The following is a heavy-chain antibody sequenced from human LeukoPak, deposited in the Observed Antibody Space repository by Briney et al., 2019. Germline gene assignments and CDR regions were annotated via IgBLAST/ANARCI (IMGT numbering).Heavy chain of an antibody. J-gene: IGHJ4*02. Sequence: ASVKVSCKASGYTFTSYYMHWVRQAPRQGLEWMGIINPRSGSTSYAQKFQGRVTMTRDASTSTVYMELSSLRSEDTAVYYCARVSAVVTQAFDYWGQGTLVTVSS. CDR2: INPRSGST. D-gene: IGHD4-23*01. V-gene: IGHV1-46*01. CDR1: GYTFTSYY. CDR3: ARVSAVVTQAFDY.